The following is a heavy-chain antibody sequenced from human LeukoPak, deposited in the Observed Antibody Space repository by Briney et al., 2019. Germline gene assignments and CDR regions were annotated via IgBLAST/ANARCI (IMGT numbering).Heavy chain of an antibody. V-gene: IGHV1-2*02. Sequence: ASVKVSCKASGYTFTGYYMHWVRQAPGQGLEWMGWINPNSGGTNYAQKFQGRVTMTRDTSISTAYMELSRLRSDDTAVYYCVRGGIAARLYYYYMDVWGKGTTVTVSS. CDR2: INPNSGGT. J-gene: IGHJ6*03. D-gene: IGHD6-6*01. CDR1: GYTFTGYY. CDR3: VRGGIAARLYYYYMDV.